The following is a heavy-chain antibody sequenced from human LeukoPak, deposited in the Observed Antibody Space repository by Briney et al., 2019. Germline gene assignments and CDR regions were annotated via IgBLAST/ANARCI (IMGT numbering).Heavy chain of an antibody. J-gene: IGHJ4*02. Sequence: GRSLRLSCAGSGFIFNNYAMHWVRQPPGKGLEWVSGISWNSGSIDYADSVKGRFTISRDNAKNSPYLQMNSLRVEDTAFYYCAKDNRRHYTSGPNPDSLHWGQGALVTVSS. CDR1: GFIFNNYA. D-gene: IGHD6-19*01. CDR2: ISWNSGSI. CDR3: AKDNRRHYTSGPNPDSLH. V-gene: IGHV3-9*01.